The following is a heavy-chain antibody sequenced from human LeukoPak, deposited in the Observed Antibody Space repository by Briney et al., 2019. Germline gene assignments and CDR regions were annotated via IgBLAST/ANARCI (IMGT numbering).Heavy chain of an antibody. D-gene: IGHD4-17*01. CDR1: GFTFSSYS. CDR3: ARTRPYGDCVSYYYHGMDV. CDR2: ISSSSSYI. J-gene: IGHJ6*02. V-gene: IGHV3-21*01. Sequence: GGSLRLSCAASGFTFSSYSMTWVRQAPGKGLEWVSSISSSSSYIYYADSVKGRFTISRDNSKNTLYLQMNSLRPEDTAVYCCARTRPYGDCVSYYYHGMDVWGQGTTVTVSS.